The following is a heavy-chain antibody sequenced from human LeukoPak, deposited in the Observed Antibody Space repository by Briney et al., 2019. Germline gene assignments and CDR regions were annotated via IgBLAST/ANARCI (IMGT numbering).Heavy chain of an antibody. J-gene: IGHJ4*02. D-gene: IGHD3-3*01. CDR1: GGTFSSYA. CDR3: ARVGWKYDFWSGSDMYDY. Sequence: GASVKVSCKASGGTFSSYAISWVRQAPGQGLEWMGEIIPIFGTANYAQKFQGRLTITADESTNTAYMELSSLRSEDTAVYYCARVGWKYDFWSGSDMYDYWGQGTLVTVSS. CDR2: IIPIFGTA. V-gene: IGHV1-69*13.